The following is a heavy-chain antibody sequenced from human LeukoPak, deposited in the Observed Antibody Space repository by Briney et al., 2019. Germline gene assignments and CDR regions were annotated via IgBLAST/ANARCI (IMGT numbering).Heavy chain of an antibody. CDR3: ARDPGSGYEEHFDY. Sequence: GGSLRLSCAASGFIFSDYCMSWIRQAPGKGLEWVSYISSSGSTMYYTDSVKGRFTISRDNAKDSLYLQMNSLRAEDTAVYYCARDPGSGYEEHFDYWGQGTLVTVSS. V-gene: IGHV3-11*01. CDR1: GFIFSDYC. D-gene: IGHD5-12*01. CDR2: ISSSGSTM. J-gene: IGHJ4*02.